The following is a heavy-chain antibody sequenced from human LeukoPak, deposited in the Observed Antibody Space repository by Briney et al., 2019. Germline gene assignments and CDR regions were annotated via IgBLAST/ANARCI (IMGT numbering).Heavy chain of an antibody. CDR2: IKKDGSDK. Sequence: GGSLRLSCAASGFTFSSYWMSWVRQAPGKGLEWVANIKKDGSDKYYVDSVKGRFTISRDNAKNSLYLQMNSLRAEDSAVYYCARSRWPEDYWGQGTLVTVSS. D-gene: IGHD4-23*01. J-gene: IGHJ4*02. CDR3: ARSRWPEDY. CDR1: GFTFSSYW. V-gene: IGHV3-7*01.